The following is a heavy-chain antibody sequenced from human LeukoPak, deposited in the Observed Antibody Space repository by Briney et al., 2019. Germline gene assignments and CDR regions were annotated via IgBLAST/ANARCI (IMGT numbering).Heavy chain of an antibody. V-gene: IGHV1-2*02. CDR1: GYTFTCYY. J-gene: IGHJ4*02. Sequence: ASVKVSCKASGYTFTCYYMHWVRQAPGQGLEWMGWINPNSGGTNYAQKFQGRVTMTRDTSITTAYMELSSLRSDDTAVYYCARSPIGLGFFDYWGQGTLVTVSS. CDR2: INPNSGGT. D-gene: IGHD7-27*01. CDR3: ARSPIGLGFFDY.